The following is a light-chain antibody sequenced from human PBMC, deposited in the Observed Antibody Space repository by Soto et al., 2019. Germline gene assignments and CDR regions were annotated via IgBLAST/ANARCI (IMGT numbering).Light chain of an antibody. V-gene: IGKV3-11*01. Sequence: EIVLTQSPATLSLSPGERATLSCRASQSVSSYLAWYQQKPGQAPRLLIYDASNRATGIPARFSGSGSGTDFTLIISSLEPEDFAVYYCQQRSNWLTFGQGTRLEIK. CDR3: QQRSNWLT. CDR1: QSVSSY. J-gene: IGKJ5*01. CDR2: DAS.